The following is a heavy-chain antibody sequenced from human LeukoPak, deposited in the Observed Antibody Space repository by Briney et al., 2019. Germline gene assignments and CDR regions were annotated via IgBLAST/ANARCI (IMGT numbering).Heavy chain of an antibody. D-gene: IGHD3-10*01. Sequence: PGGSLRLSCVASGFTFSSYAMHWVRQAPGKGLEWGAFISYDGTTTLSADSVKGRFTISRANSKNTLDVHMSTLRAADTAVYYCARDPPGGAAVSWGQGTLVTVSS. CDR1: GFTFSSYA. V-gene: IGHV3-30-3*01. J-gene: IGHJ5*02. CDR3: ARDPPGGAAVS. CDR2: ISYDGTTT.